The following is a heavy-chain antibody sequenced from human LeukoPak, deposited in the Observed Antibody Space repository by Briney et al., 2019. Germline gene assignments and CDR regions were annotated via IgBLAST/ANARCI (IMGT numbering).Heavy chain of an antibody. J-gene: IGHJ1*01. Sequence: GESLKISCKGSGYSFTSYWIGWVRQMPGKGLEWMGIIYPGDSDTRYSPSFQGRVTISADKSISTAYLQWSSLKASDTAMYYCARGTAASEQALEYFQHWGQGTLVTVSS. CDR1: GYSFTSYW. CDR3: ARGTAASEQALEYFQH. V-gene: IGHV5-51*01. D-gene: IGHD6-13*01. CDR2: IYPGDSDT.